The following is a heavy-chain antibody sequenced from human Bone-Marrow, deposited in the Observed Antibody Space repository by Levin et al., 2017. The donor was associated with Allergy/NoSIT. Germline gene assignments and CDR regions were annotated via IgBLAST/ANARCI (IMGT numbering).Heavy chain of an antibody. V-gene: IGHV3-53*01. J-gene: IGHJ6*02. CDR3: ARDYGSGSYWVGMDV. CDR2: IYRGGST. CDR1: GFTVSSNY. Sequence: GESLKISCAASGFTVSSNYMSWVRQAPGKGLEWVSVIYRGGSTYYADSVKGRFTISRDNSKNTVYLQMNSLRAEDTAFYYCARDYGSGSYWVGMDVWGQGITVTVSS. D-gene: IGHD3-10*01.